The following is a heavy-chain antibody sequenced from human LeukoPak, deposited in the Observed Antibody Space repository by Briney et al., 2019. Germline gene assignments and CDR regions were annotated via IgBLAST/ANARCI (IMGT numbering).Heavy chain of an antibody. D-gene: IGHD5-18*01. J-gene: IGHJ6*02. Sequence: SVKVSCKASGGTFSGSAITWVRQAPGQGLEWMGRIIPILNITNYAQKFQGRVTISADTSTSTAYMELSGVRSDETAVYYCARNQALTAPTPYGMDVWGQGTTVTVSS. CDR2: IIPILNIT. CDR3: ARNQALTAPTPYGMDV. V-gene: IGHV1-69*04. CDR1: GGTFSGSA.